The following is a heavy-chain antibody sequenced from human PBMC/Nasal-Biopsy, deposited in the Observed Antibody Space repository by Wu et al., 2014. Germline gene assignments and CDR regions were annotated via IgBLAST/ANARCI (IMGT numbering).Heavy chain of an antibody. CDR2: IRAGGDHT. Sequence: SCAASGFTFSSHAMTWFRQAPGKGLEWVSTIRAGGDHTYYADSVKGRFTISRDNSKNTLYLQMNSLRADDTAVYYCVRDAGLPSYYYYYHMDVWGKGTTVIVSS. D-gene: IGHD2-15*01. V-gene: IGHV3-23*01. CDR1: GFTFSSHA. J-gene: IGHJ6*03. CDR3: VRDAGLPSYYYYYHMDV.